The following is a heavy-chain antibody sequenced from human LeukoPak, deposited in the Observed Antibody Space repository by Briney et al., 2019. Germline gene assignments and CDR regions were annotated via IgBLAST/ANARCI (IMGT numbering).Heavy chain of an antibody. CDR2: ISYDGSNK. D-gene: IGHD3-22*01. J-gene: IGHJ4*02. V-gene: IGHV3-30-3*01. CDR1: GFTFSSYA. Sequence: GRSLRLSCAASGFTFSSYAMHWVRQAPGKGLEWAAVISYDGSNKYYADSVKGRFTISRDNSKNTLYLQMNSLRAEDTAVYYCARDLGAYDSSGYAVDYWGQGTLVTVSS. CDR3: ARDLGAYDSSGYAVDY.